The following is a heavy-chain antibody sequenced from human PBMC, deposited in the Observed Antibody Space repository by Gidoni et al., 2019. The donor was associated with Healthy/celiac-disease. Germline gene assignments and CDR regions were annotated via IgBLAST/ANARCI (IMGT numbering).Heavy chain of an antibody. CDR3: ARDRIVVVPAAISDYDDYYYYGMDV. D-gene: IGHD2-2*01. Sequence: GLEWVSYISSSSSTIYYADSVKGRFTISRDNAKNSLYLQMNSLRAEDTAVYYCARDRIVVVPAAISDYDDYYYYGMDVWGQGTTVTVSS. V-gene: IGHV3-48*04. CDR2: ISSSSSTI. J-gene: IGHJ6*02.